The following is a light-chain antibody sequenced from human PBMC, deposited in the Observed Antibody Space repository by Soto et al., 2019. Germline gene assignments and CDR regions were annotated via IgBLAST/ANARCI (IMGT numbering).Light chain of an antibody. V-gene: IGKV1-27*01. CDR2: AAS. CDR1: QDIRNF. J-gene: IGKJ3*01. Sequence: DIQMTQSPTSLSASVGDRVTITCRASQDIRNFLAWYQQKPGKAPKLLIYAASTLQSGVPSRFSGSGSGTDFTLTINCLQPEDVATCSCQRYSSVPVFGPGTKVEIK. CDR3: QRYSSVPV.